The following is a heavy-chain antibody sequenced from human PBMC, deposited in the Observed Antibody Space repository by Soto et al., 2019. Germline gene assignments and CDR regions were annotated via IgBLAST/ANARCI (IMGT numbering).Heavy chain of an antibody. CDR2: INPSGGST. CDR1: GYTFTSYY. CDR3: ARGYCSGGSCYSRAEWWFDP. Sequence: ASVKVSCKASGYTFTSYYMHWVRQAPGQGLEWMGIINPSGGSTSYAQKFQGRVTMTRDTSTSTVYMELSSLGSEDTAVYYCARGYCSGGSCYSRAEWWFDPWGQGTLVTVSS. V-gene: IGHV1-46*01. D-gene: IGHD2-15*01. J-gene: IGHJ5*02.